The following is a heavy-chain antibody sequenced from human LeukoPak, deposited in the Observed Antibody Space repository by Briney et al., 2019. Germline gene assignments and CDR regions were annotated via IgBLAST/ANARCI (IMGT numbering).Heavy chain of an antibody. D-gene: IGHD3-22*01. CDR3: ARRSYYYDSSGYYYGFDP. CDR1: GGSISSGGYY. Sequence: PSETLSPTCTVSGGSISSGGYYWSWIRQHPGKGLEWIGYIYYSGSTYYNPSLKSRVTISVDTSKNQFSLKLSSVTAADTAVYYCARRSYYYDSSGYYYGFDPWGQGTLVTVSS. V-gene: IGHV4-31*03. J-gene: IGHJ5*02. CDR2: IYYSGST.